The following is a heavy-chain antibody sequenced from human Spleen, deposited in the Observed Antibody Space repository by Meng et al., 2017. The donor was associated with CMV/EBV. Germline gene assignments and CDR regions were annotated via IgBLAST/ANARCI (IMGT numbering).Heavy chain of an antibody. D-gene: IGHD3-22*01. CDR1: GFTFDDYA. V-gene: IGHV3-9*01. J-gene: IGHJ4*02. CDR3: AKVDKVVVIVSGFDY. CDR2: ISWNSGSI. Sequence: GGSLRLSCAASGFTFDDYAMHWVRQAPGKGLEWVSGISWNSGSIGYADSVKGRFTISRDNAKNSLYLQMNSLRAEDTALYYCAKVDKVVVIVSGFDYWGQGTLVTVSS.